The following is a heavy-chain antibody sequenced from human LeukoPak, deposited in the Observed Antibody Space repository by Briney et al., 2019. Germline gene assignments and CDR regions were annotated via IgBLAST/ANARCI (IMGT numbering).Heavy chain of an antibody. CDR1: GFTFSSYW. Sequence: GGSLRLSCAASGFTFSSYWMSWVRQAPGKGLEWVANINQDGSEKYYVDSVKGRFTISRDSAENSLYLQMNSLRAEDTAVYYCARGRIAVAGTYIPSNWGPQLYYMDVWGKGTTVTVS. V-gene: IGHV3-7*01. CDR2: INQDGSEK. CDR3: ARGRIAVAGTYIPSNWGPQLYYMDV. J-gene: IGHJ6*03. D-gene: IGHD6-19*01.